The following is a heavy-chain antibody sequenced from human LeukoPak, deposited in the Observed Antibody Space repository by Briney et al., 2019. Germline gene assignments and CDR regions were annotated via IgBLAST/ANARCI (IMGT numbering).Heavy chain of an antibody. Sequence: PGGSLRLSCAASGFTFYSYGMHWVRQAPGKGLEWVAVISHDGSNIHYGDSVKGRFTISRDNSKNTLYLQMNSLRAEDTAVYYCAKEGGSGSYYNPLDYWGQGTLVTVSS. V-gene: IGHV3-30*18. D-gene: IGHD3-10*01. CDR1: GFTFYSYG. CDR2: ISHDGSNI. J-gene: IGHJ4*02. CDR3: AKEGGSGSYYNPLDY.